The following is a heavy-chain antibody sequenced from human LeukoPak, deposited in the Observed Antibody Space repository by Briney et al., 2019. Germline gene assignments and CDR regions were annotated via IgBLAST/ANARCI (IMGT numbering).Heavy chain of an antibody. CDR2: IYHSGST. CDR3: ARVGVAAAGTQYYFDY. V-gene: IGHV4-4*02. CDR1: GGSISSSNW. Sequence: SETLSLTCAVSGGSISSSNWWSWVRQPPGKGLEWIGEIYHSGSTNYNPSLKSRVTISVDKSKNQFSLKLSSVTAADTAVYYCARVGVAAAGTQYYFDYWGQGTLVTVSS. D-gene: IGHD6-13*01. J-gene: IGHJ4*02.